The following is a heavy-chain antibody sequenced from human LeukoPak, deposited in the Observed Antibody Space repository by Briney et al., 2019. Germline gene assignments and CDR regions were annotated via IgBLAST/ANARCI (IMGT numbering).Heavy chain of an antibody. Sequence: PSETLSLTCAVYGGSFSGYYWSWIRQPPGKGLEWIGEINHSGSTNYNPSLRSRVTISVDTPKNQFSLKLSSVTAADTAVYYCARAPFDTSSVDTAMVTGLDYWGQGTLVTVSS. V-gene: IGHV4-34*01. CDR2: INHSGST. D-gene: IGHD5-18*01. CDR1: GGSFSGYY. CDR3: ARAPFDTSSVDTAMVTGLDY. J-gene: IGHJ4*02.